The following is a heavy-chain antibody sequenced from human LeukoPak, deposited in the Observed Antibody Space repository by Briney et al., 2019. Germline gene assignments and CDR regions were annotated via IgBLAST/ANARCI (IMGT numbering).Heavy chain of an antibody. CDR3: PRGGGTTKRHDYLDY. CDR1: GFSFSSCG. J-gene: IGHJ4*02. Sequence: GGSLRLSCAASGFSFSSCGMHWVRQAPGKGLEWVAVISYDGSNKYYADSVNGRFTISRDNSTNTLYLQMNSLRAEETDVYYCPRGGGTTKRHDYLDYWGQGTLVTVSS. CDR2: ISYDGSNK. V-gene: IGHV3-30*03. D-gene: IGHD1-14*01.